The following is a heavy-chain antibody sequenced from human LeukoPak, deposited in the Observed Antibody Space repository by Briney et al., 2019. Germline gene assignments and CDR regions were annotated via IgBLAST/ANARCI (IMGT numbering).Heavy chain of an antibody. CDR3: AREVGGITGTTSKTNWFDP. V-gene: IGHV1-69*13. D-gene: IGHD1-7*01. Sequence: SVKVSCKASGGTFSSYAISWVRQAPGQGLEWMGGIIPIFGTANYAQKFQGRVTITADESTSTAYMELSSLRSEDTAVHYCAREVGGITGTTSKTNWFDPWGQGTLVTVSS. J-gene: IGHJ5*02. CDR2: IIPIFGTA. CDR1: GGTFSSYA.